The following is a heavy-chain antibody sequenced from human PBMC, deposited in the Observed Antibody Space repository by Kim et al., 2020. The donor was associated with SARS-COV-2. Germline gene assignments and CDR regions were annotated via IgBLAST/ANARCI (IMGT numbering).Heavy chain of an antibody. J-gene: IGHJ4*02. CDR2: LFHSGKT. D-gene: IGHD6-13*01. Sequence: SETLSLTCTVSGGSIGTTNCFWGWIRQPPGKGLEWIGSLFHSGKTYYNPSLNSRVTISADTSKNQFSLMLSSVTAADTAVYFCAGDEYSSSWYKFWGQGT. CDR1: GGSIGTTNCF. CDR3: AGDEYSSSWYKF. V-gene: IGHV4-39*07.